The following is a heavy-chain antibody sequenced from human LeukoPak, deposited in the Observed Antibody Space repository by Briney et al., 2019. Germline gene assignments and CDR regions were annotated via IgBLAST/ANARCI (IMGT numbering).Heavy chain of an antibody. CDR1: GGSFSGYY. V-gene: IGHV4-59*10. Sequence: SETLSLTCAVYGGSFSGYYWSWIRQPAGKGLEWIGRIYTSGSTNYNPSLKSRVTMSVDTSKNQFSLKLSSVTAADTAVYYCARVSLVRGAPDYYFDYWGQGTLVTVSS. J-gene: IGHJ4*02. D-gene: IGHD3-10*01. CDR2: IYTSGST. CDR3: ARVSLVRGAPDYYFDY.